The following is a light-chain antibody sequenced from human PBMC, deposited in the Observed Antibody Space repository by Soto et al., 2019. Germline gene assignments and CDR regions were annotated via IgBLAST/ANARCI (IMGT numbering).Light chain of an antibody. CDR3: QQYTSSPYT. V-gene: IGKV3-20*01. CDR2: GAS. Sequence: EIVLTQSPGTLSLSPGERATLSCRASQSVSGYYLAWYQQKPGQAPRLLIYGASSRATGIPDRFSGSGSGTDFTLTISRLEPEDFAVYYCQQYTSSPYTFGQGTKLEIK. CDR1: QSVSGYY. J-gene: IGKJ2*01.